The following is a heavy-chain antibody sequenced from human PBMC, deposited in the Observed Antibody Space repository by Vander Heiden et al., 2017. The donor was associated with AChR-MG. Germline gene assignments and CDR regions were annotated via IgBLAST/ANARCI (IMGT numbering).Heavy chain of an antibody. V-gene: IGHV3-30*02. CDR2: IRYDGSNK. CDR1: GFTCSSYG. CDR3: AKDIVLMVYAIGYFDY. D-gene: IGHD2-8*01. J-gene: IGHJ4*02. Sequence: QVQLVESGGGVVQPGGSLRLSCAASGFTCSSYGMHWVRQAPGKGLEWVAFIRYDGSNKYYADSVKGRFTISRDNSKNTLYLQMNSLRAEDTAVYYCAKDIVLMVYAIGYFDYWGQGTLVTVSS.